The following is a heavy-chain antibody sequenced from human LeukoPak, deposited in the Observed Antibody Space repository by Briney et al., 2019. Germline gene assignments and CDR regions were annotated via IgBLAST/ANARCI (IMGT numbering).Heavy chain of an antibody. CDR3: AGTVCSSTSCWFDY. J-gene: IGHJ4*02. CDR2: IYYSGST. Sequence: KPSETLSLTCTVSGGSISSYYWSWIRQPPGKGLEWIGYIYYSGSTNYNPSLKSRVTISVDTSKNQFSPKLSSVTAADTAVYYCAGTVCSSTSCWFDYWGQGTLVTVSS. V-gene: IGHV4-59*01. CDR1: GGSISSYY. D-gene: IGHD2-2*01.